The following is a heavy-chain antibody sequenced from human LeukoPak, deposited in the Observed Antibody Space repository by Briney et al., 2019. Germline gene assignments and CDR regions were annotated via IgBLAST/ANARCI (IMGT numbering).Heavy chain of an antibody. D-gene: IGHD3-10*02. Sequence: GGSLRLSCAASGFTFSIHWMSWVRQAPGKGLEWVANMKQDGSEKYYVDSVKGRFTVSRDNAKNLLWLQMNSLRAEDTAVYYCTRENYVPDSWGQGTLVTVSS. CDR1: GFTFSIHW. J-gene: IGHJ5*02. V-gene: IGHV3-7*03. CDR2: MKQDGSEK. CDR3: TRENYVPDS.